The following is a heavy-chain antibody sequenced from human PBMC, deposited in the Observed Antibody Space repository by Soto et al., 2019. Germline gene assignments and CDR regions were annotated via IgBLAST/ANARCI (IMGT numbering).Heavy chain of an antibody. CDR1: GYTFTSYG. D-gene: IGHD2-21*02. CDR2: ISAYNGNT. Sequence: GAPLKVSCKASGYTFTSYGISWVRQAPGQGLGRMGRISAYNGNTNYAQKLQGRVTMTTDTSTSTAYMELRSLRSDDTAVYYCARDLVRHIVVVTAVGYYYYYGMDVWGQGTTVTVSS. CDR3: ARDLVRHIVVVTAVGYYYYYGMDV. J-gene: IGHJ6*02. V-gene: IGHV1-18*01.